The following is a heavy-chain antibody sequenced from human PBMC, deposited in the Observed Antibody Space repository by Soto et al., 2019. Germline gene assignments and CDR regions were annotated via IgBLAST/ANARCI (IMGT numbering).Heavy chain of an antibody. J-gene: IGHJ4*02. CDR1: GGSFSGYY. CDR3: AREDSIFGVVTDGLRYFDY. V-gene: IGHV4-34*01. Sequence: QVQLQQWGAGLLKPSETLSLTCAVYGGSFSGYYWSWIRQPPGKGLEWIGEINHSGSTNYNPSLKSRVTISVDTSKNQFSLKLSSVTAADTAVYYCAREDSIFGVVTDGLRYFDYWGQGTLVTVSS. D-gene: IGHD3-3*01. CDR2: INHSGST.